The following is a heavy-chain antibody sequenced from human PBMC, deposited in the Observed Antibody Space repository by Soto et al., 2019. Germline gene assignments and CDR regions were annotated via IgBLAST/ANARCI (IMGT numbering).Heavy chain of an antibody. V-gene: IGHV1-69*12. CDR3: ARDLRCSGGSCYSHSYFQH. CDR1: GGTFSSYA. D-gene: IGHD2-15*01. J-gene: IGHJ1*01. Sequence: QVQLVQSGAEVKKPGSSVKVSCKASGGTFSSYAISWVRQAPGQGLEWMGGIIPIFGTANYAQKFQGRVTVAADEXXGXAXXELSSLRSEDTAVYYCARDLRCSGGSCYSHSYFQHWGQGTLVTVSS. CDR2: IIPIFGTA.